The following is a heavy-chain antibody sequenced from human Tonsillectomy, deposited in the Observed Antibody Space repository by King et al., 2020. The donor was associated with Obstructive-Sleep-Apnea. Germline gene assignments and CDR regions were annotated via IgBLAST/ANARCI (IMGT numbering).Heavy chain of an antibody. D-gene: IGHD3-10*01. CDR2: IYYSGST. CDR1: GGSISSSSYY. CDR3: ARVDRGVDYYYGMDV. Sequence: QLQESGPGLVKPSETLSLTCTVSGGSISSSSYYWGWIRQPPGKGLEWIGSIYYSGSTYYNPSLKSRVTISVDTSKNQFSLKLSSVTAADTAVYYCARVDRGVDYYYGMDVWGQGTTVTVSS. J-gene: IGHJ6*02. V-gene: IGHV4-39*07.